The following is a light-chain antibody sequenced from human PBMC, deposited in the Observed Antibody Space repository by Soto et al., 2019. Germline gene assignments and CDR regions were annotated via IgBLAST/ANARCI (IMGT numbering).Light chain of an antibody. Sequence: EMVWTQSPATLSLSPGERATLPCRASQSVSSYLAWYQQKPGQAPRLLIYDASNRATGIPARFSGSGSGTDFTLTISSLEPEDFAVYYCQQRSNWPRFTFGQGTRLEIK. J-gene: IGKJ5*01. CDR3: QQRSNWPRFT. CDR1: QSVSSY. CDR2: DAS. V-gene: IGKV3-11*01.